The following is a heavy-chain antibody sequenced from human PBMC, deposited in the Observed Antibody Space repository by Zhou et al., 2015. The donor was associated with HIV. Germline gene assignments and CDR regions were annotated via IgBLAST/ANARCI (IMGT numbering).Heavy chain of an antibody. CDR3: ARARDYDFWSGYEEVYYYYGMDV. CDR1: GGTFSSYA. CDR2: IIPIFGTA. V-gene: IGHV1-69*12. Sequence: QVQLVQSGAEVKKPGSSVKVSCKASGGTFSSYAISWVRQAPGQGLEWMGGIIPIFGTANYAQKFQGRVTITADESTSTAYMELSSLRSEDTAVYYCARARDYDFWSGYEEVYYYYGMDVWGQGTTVTVSS. J-gene: IGHJ6*02. D-gene: IGHD3-3*01.